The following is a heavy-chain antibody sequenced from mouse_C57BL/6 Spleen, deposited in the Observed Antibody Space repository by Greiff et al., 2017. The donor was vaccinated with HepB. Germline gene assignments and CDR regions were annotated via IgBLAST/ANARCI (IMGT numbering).Heavy chain of an antibody. CDR1: GYTFTSYW. CDR3: AREEIYDAVMPFFAY. V-gene: IGHV1-55*01. J-gene: IGHJ2*01. Sequence: QVQLQQPGAELVKPGASVKMSCKASGYTFTSYWITWVKQRPGQGLEWIGDIYPGSGSTNYNEKFKSKATLTVDTSSSTAYMQLSSLTSEDSAVYYCAREEIYDAVMPFFAYWGQGTTLTVSS. CDR2: IYPGSGST. D-gene: IGHD2-3*01.